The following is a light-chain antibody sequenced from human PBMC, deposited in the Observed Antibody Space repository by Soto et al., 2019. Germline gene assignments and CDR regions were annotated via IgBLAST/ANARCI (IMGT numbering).Light chain of an antibody. V-gene: IGKV3-15*01. Sequence: EIGMTQSPDTLSVSPGERASLSCRASQSVSSNLAWYQQKPGQAPRLLIYGASTRATGIPARFSGSGSGTEFTLTISSLQSEDFAVYYCQQYNNWPPTFGQGTKVDIK. CDR3: QQYNNWPPT. CDR1: QSVSSN. CDR2: GAS. J-gene: IGKJ1*01.